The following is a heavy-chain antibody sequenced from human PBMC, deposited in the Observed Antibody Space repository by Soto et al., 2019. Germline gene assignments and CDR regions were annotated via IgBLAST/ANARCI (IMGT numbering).Heavy chain of an antibody. J-gene: IGHJ4*02. V-gene: IGHV1-69*02. D-gene: IGHD5-18*01. CDR1: GGTFSSYT. CDR2: IIPILGIA. CDR3: ARGGNVDTFDY. Sequence: QVQLVQSGAEVKKPGSSVKVSCKASGGTFSSYTISWVRQAPGQGLEWMGRIIPILGIANYAQKFQGRVTITVDKSTSTAYMELSSLRSEDTAVYYCARGGNVDTFDYWGQGTLVTVSS.